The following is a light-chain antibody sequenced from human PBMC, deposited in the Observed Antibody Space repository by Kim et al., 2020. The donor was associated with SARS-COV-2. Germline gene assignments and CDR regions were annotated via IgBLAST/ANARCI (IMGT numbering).Light chain of an antibody. V-gene: IGKV1-39*01. Sequence: DIQMTQSPSSLAASVGDRVTIACRTSQNINSHLNWYHQKPGRAPKLLIYAASTLQGGVPSRFSGSGSETDFTLTISSLQPEDFATYFCQQTYISPFTFGPGTKVDIK. CDR3: QQTYISPFT. CDR1: QNINSH. CDR2: AAS. J-gene: IGKJ3*01.